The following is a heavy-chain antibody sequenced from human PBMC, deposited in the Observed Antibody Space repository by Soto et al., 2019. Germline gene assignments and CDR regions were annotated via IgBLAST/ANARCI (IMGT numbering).Heavy chain of an antibody. Sequence: QVQLVQSGAEVKKPGASVKVSCKASGYTFTSHDINWMRQTTGQGLEWMGWMNPNSGHTNSAQKFQGRVTMTSDTSINTAYMELTNLRSEDTAISYCASDMSTTWGQGTLVTVSS. V-gene: IGHV1-8*01. J-gene: IGHJ5*02. D-gene: IGHD2-2*01. CDR2: MNPNSGHT. CDR1: GYTFTSHD. CDR3: ASDMSTT.